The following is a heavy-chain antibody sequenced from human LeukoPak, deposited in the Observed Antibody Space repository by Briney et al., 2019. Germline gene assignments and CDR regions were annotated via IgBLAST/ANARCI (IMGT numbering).Heavy chain of an antibody. Sequence: GGSLRLSCAASGFTFSSYVMSWVRQAPGKGLEWVASINHNGNVNYYVDSVKGRFTISRDNAKNSLYLQMSNLRAEDTAVYFCARGGGLDVWGQGATVTVSS. CDR1: GFTFSSYV. J-gene: IGHJ6*02. CDR2: INHNGNVN. V-gene: IGHV3-7*03. CDR3: ARGGGLDV. D-gene: IGHD3-16*01.